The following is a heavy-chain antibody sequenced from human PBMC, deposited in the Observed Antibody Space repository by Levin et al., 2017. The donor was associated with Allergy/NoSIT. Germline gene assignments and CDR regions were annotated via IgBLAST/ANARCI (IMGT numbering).Heavy chain of an antibody. J-gene: IGHJ4*02. D-gene: IGHD4-17*01. Sequence: GVSLRLSCAASGFTFNNYAMSWVRQAPGKGLEWVSTITGSGDNTYSADSVRGRFTISRDNSKNTLYLRVNSLRAEDTAVYYCAKGRYGPDYWGQGTLVTVSS. CDR3: AKGRYGPDY. CDR1: GFTFNNYA. CDR2: ITGSGDNT. V-gene: IGHV3-23*01.